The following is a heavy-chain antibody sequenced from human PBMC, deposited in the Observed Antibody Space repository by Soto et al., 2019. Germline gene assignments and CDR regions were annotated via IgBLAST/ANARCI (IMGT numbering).Heavy chain of an antibody. CDR2: ISYDGSNK. D-gene: IGHD6-13*01. CDR3: AKACSIAAAGTCFDY. Sequence: QVQLVESGGGVVQPGRSLRLSCAASGFTFSSYGMHWVRQAPGKGLEWVAVISYDGSNKYYADSVKGRFTISRDNSKNTLYLQMNSLRAEDTAVYYCAKACSIAAAGTCFDYWGQGTLVTVSS. V-gene: IGHV3-30*18. CDR1: GFTFSSYG. J-gene: IGHJ4*02.